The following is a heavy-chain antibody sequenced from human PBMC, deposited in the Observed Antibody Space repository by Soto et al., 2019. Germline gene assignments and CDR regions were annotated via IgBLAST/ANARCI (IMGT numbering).Heavy chain of an antibody. V-gene: IGHV3-30*18. CDR3: AKDLPVTTYGVDGMDV. CDR2: ISYDGSNK. Sequence: VAVISYDGSNKYYADSVKGRFTISRDNSKNTLYLQMNSLRAEDTAVYYCAKDLPVTTYGVDGMDVWGQGTTVTVSS. D-gene: IGHD4-17*01. J-gene: IGHJ6*02.